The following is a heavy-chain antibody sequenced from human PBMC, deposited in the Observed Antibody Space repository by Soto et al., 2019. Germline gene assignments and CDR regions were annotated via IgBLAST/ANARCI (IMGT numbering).Heavy chain of an antibody. CDR3: ARDPGDYDYVWGSYRSLPFDY. CDR1: GFTFSSYS. Sequence: EVQLVESGGGLVQPGGSLRLSCAASGFTFSSYSMNWVRQAPGKGLEWVSYISSSSSTIYYADSVKGRFTISRDNAKNSLYLQMNXLXXXXXAVYYCARDPGDYDYVWGSYRSLPFDYWGQGTLVTVSS. J-gene: IGHJ4*02. CDR2: ISSSSSTI. V-gene: IGHV3-48*01. D-gene: IGHD3-16*02.